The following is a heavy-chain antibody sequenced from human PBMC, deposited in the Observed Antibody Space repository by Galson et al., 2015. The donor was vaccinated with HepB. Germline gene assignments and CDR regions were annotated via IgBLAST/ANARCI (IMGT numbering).Heavy chain of an antibody. Sequence: QSGAEVKKPGESLRISCKGSGYSFTSYWISWVRQMPGKGLEWMGRIDPSDSYTNYSPSFQGHVTISADKSISTAYLQWSSLKASDTAMYYCASYLAMVRGVMSYWYFDLWGRGTLVTVSS. CDR1: GYSFTSYW. CDR3: ASYLAMVRGVMSYWYFDL. J-gene: IGHJ2*01. CDR2: IDPSDSYT. V-gene: IGHV5-10-1*01. D-gene: IGHD3-10*01.